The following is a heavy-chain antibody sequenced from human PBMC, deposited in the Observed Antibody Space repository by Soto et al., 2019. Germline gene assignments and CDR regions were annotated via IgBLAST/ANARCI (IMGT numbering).Heavy chain of an antibody. CDR2: IVVVSGNT. J-gene: IGHJ6*03. Sequence: SVKVSCKASVFTFTNSPMQWVRQACGQRLEWIGWIVVVSGNTNYVQKFQEGLTVTRDISTSTAYMDLSSLRSEDTAVYSCAADWGLLYYDFWSGYYTGLQEYSGKRRPKPGPYYIDLWRKGTTVTVSS. D-gene: IGHD3-3*01. V-gene: IGHV1-58*02. CDR3: AADWGLLYYDFWSGYYTGLQEYSGKRRPKPGPYYIDL. CDR1: VFTFTNSP.